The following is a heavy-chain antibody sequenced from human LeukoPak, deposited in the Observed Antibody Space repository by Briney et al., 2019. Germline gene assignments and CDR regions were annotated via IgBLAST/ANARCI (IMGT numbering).Heavy chain of an antibody. J-gene: IGHJ4*02. CDR2: IYPGDSDT. Sequence: GESLKISCKSSGYSFTSYWIVWVRQMPGKGLVWMGTIYPGDSDTRYSPSFQGQVTISVDKSISTAYLQWSSLKASDTAMYYCARRGYSGYFSDHWGQGTLVTVSS. D-gene: IGHD5-12*01. CDR1: GYSFTSYW. V-gene: IGHV5-51*01. CDR3: ARRGYSGYFSDH.